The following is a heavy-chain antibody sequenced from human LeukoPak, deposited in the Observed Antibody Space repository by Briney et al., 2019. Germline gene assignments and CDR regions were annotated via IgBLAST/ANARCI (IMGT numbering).Heavy chain of an antibody. V-gene: IGHV1-8*03. Sequence: ASVKVSCKASGYTFTSYDINWVRQATGQGLEWMGWMNPNSGNTGYAQKFQGRITITRNTSISTAYMELSSLRHEDTAVYYCTRDEFRDIVVVPAAAWGQGTLVTVSS. CDR3: TRDEFRDIVVVPAAA. J-gene: IGHJ5*02. D-gene: IGHD2-2*01. CDR1: GYTFTSYD. CDR2: MNPNSGNT.